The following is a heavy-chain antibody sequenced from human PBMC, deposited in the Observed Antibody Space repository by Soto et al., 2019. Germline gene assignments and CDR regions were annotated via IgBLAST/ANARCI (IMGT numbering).Heavy chain of an antibody. Sequence: QVQLVQSGAEVKKPGASVRVSCKASGYTFTSYDINWVRQAAGQGLEWMGWMNPISGNTGYAEKFQGRVTMTRDTSISTAYMELSSLRTEDTGVYYCARGVYGGGRVSDYWGLGTRVTVSS. V-gene: IGHV1-8*01. D-gene: IGHD4-17*01. J-gene: IGHJ4*02. CDR3: ARGVYGGGRVSDY. CDR2: MNPISGNT. CDR1: GYTFTSYD.